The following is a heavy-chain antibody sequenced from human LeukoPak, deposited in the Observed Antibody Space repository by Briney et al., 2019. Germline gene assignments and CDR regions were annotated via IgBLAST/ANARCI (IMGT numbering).Heavy chain of an antibody. CDR1: GFTFSSYA. V-gene: IGHV3-30*03. J-gene: IGHJ5*02. CDR2: ISYDGSNK. D-gene: IGHD3-22*01. CDR3: ARDNYDISGYYVFDP. Sequence: GRSLRLSCAASGFTFSSYAMHWVRQAPGKGLEWVAVISYDGSNKYYADYVKGRFTISRDNSKNTLYLQMNSLRAEDTAVYYCARDNYDISGYYVFDPWGQGTLVTVSS.